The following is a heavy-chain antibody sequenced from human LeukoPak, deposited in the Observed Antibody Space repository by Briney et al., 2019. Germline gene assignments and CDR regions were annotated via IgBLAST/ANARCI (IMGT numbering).Heavy chain of an antibody. J-gene: IGHJ5*02. V-gene: IGHV5-51*01. CDR3: ARFEGGGHSSSNWFDP. D-gene: IGHD6-6*01. CDR2: IYPGDSDT. Sequence: GESLKISCKGSGYIFTSYWIAWVRQMPGKGLEWMGIIYPGDSDTRYSPSFQGQVTISADKSINIAYLPWSSLKASDTAMYYCARFEGGGHSSSNWFDPWGQGTLVTVSS. CDR1: GYIFTSYW.